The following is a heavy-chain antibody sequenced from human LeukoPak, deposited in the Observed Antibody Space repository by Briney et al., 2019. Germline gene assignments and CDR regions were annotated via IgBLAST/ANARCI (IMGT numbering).Heavy chain of an antibody. V-gene: IGHV4-38-2*02. CDR2: IYHSGST. CDR1: GYSISSGYY. J-gene: IGHJ4*02. CDR3: ARDRLRFVY. Sequence: SETLSLTCTVSGYSISSGYYWGWIRQPPGKGLEWIGSIYHSGSTYYNPSLKSRVTISVDTSKNQFSLKLSSVTAADTAVYYCARDRLRFVYWGREPWSPSPQ.